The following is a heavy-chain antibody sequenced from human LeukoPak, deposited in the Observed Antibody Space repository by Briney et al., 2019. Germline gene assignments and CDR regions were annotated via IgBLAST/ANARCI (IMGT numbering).Heavy chain of an antibody. CDR3: ARTRSLLFMDV. J-gene: IGHJ6*03. D-gene: IGHD3-10*01. V-gene: IGHV3-48*03. Sequence: GGSLRLSCAASGFTFSSYEMNWVRQAPGKGLEWVSYITTSGSTIYYADSVRGRFTISRDNAKNALYLQMNSLRAEDTAVYYCARTRSLLFMDVWGKGTTVTISS. CDR2: ITTSGSTI. CDR1: GFTFSSYE.